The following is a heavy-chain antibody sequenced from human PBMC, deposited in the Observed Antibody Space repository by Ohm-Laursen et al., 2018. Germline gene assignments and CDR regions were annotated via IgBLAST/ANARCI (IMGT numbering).Heavy chain of an antibody. CDR3: ASGYGSFDY. V-gene: IGHV3-64*02. CDR2: ISSNGGST. Sequence: SLRLSCAASGFTFSSYAMHWVRQAPGRGLEYVSAISSNGGSTYYADSVKGRFTISRDNSKNTLYLQMNSLRAEDTAVYYCASGYGSFDYWGQGTLVTVSS. J-gene: IGHJ4*02. D-gene: IGHD3-10*01. CDR1: GFTFSSYA.